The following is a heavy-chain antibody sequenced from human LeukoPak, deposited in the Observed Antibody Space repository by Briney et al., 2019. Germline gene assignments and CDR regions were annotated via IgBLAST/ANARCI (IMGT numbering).Heavy chain of an antibody. CDR3: AREGDSDAFDI. D-gene: IGHD2-21*02. CDR1: GGSISSSSYY. Sequence: SETLSLTCSVSGGSISSSSYYWGWIRQPPGKGLEWIGSIYYGGSTYYNPSLKSRVTISVDTSKNQFSLKLSSVTAADTAVYYCAREGDSDAFDIWGQGTMVTVSS. CDR2: IYYGGST. V-gene: IGHV4-39*07. J-gene: IGHJ3*02.